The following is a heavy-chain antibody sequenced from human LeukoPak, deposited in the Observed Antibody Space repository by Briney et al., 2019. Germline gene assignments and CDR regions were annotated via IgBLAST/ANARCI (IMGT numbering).Heavy chain of an antibody. V-gene: IGHV3-23*01. CDR2: ISGSGGYT. CDR1: GFTFSSYA. D-gene: IGHD6-6*01. Sequence: GGSLRLSCEGSGFTFSSYAMTWVRQAPGKGLEWVSSISGSGGYTYYTDSVQGRFTISRDNSKNTLYLKMNSLRVEDTAVYYCAKTPPYSSSIARYYFDYWGQGTLVTVSS. CDR3: AKTPPYSSSIARYYFDY. J-gene: IGHJ4*02.